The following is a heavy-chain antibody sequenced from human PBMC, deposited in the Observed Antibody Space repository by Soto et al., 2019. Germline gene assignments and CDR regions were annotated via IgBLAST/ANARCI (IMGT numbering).Heavy chain of an antibody. J-gene: IGHJ4*02. CDR1: GFTFDNYG. V-gene: IGHV3-23*01. CDR3: ARQSSYNSCCFDY. CDR2: VSGSGGST. Sequence: PGVSLRLSCAASGFTFDNYGMSWVRQAPGKGLEWVSSVSGSGGSTYYAASVKGRFTISREYSKNTMYLQMNSLRAEDTAVYFCARQSSYNSCCFDYWSQGNLVKVYS. D-gene: IGHD3-10*01.